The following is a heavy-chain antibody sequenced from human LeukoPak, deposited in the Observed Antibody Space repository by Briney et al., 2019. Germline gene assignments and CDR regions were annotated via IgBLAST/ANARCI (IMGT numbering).Heavy chain of an antibody. V-gene: IGHV5-51*01. J-gene: IGHJ4*02. CDR3: ARLVGSGSYLQNYYFDY. CDR1: GYRSTSYW. D-gene: IGHD3-10*01. Sequence: GESLKISCKGSGYRSTSYWIGWVRQMPGKGLEWMGIIYPGDSDTRYSPSFQGQVTISADKSISTAYLQWSSLKASDTAMYYCARLVGSGSYLQNYYFDYWGQGTLVTVSS. CDR2: IYPGDSDT.